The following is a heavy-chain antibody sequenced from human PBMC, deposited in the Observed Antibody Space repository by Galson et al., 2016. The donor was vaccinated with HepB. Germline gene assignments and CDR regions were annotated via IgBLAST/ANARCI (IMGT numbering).Heavy chain of an antibody. D-gene: IGHD3-3*01. J-gene: IGHJ5*02. Sequence: TLSLTCSVSGVSIRNSGRYWAWVRQHPGQGLEWIGYISHSGSAYYNLSLRSRLTISVDTSKNEFSLKLSSVTAADTAMYYCATSWYYDSWSGHSHEGWFDPWGQEILVTVSS. CDR3: ATSWYYDSWSGHSHEGWFDP. V-gene: IGHV4-31*03. CDR1: GVSIRNSGRY. CDR2: ISHSGSA.